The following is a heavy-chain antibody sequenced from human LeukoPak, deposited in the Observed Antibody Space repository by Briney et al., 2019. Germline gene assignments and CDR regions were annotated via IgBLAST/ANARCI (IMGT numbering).Heavy chain of an antibody. D-gene: IGHD2-15*01. CDR3: ARSPPALVVAATFYDY. Sequence: SETLSLTCAVYGGSFSGYYWSWIRQPPGKGLEWIGKINHSGSTNYNPSLKSRVTISVDTSKNQFSLKLSSVTAADTAVYYCARSPPALVVAATFYDYWGQGTLVTVSS. CDR2: INHSGST. CDR1: GGSFSGYY. J-gene: IGHJ4*02. V-gene: IGHV4-34*01.